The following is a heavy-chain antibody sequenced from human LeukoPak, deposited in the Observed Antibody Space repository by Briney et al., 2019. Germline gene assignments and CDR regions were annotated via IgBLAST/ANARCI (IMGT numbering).Heavy chain of an antibody. J-gene: IGHJ4*02. D-gene: IGHD6-19*01. CDR2: MNPNNGHT. CDR3: ARDGLSSGWSPDYFDY. Sequence: GASVKVSCKASGYTFTSYDINWVRQATGQGLEWMGWMNPNNGHTGYAQKFQGRVTMTRNTSKSTAYMELRSLRSDDTAVYYCARDGLSSGWSPDYFDYWGQGTLVTVSS. CDR1: GYTFTSYD. V-gene: IGHV1-8*01.